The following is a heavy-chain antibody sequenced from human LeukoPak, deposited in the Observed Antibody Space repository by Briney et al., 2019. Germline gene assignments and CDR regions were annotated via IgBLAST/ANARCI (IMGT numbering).Heavy chain of an antibody. Sequence: VASVKVSCKASGYTFTSYGISWVRQAPGQGLEWMGRISAYNGNTNYAQKLQGRVTMTTDTSTSTAYMELRSLRSDDTAVYYCATLYYYDSSGYDTFDYWGQGTLVTVSS. V-gene: IGHV1-18*01. CDR2: ISAYNGNT. CDR1: GYTFTSYG. J-gene: IGHJ4*02. CDR3: ATLYYYDSSGYDTFDY. D-gene: IGHD3-22*01.